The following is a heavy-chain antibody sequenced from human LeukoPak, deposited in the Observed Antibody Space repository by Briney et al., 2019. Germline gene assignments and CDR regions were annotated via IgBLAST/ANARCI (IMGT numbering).Heavy chain of an antibody. CDR3: ARVHYYGSRYYYMDV. Sequence: SETLSLTCAVYGGSFSGYYWSWIRQPPGKGLEWIGEINHSGSTNYNPSLKSRVTISVDTSKNQFSLKLSSVTAADTAVYYCARVHYYGSRYYYMDVWGKGTTVTISS. CDR1: GGSFSGYY. D-gene: IGHD3-10*01. CDR2: INHSGST. V-gene: IGHV4-34*01. J-gene: IGHJ6*03.